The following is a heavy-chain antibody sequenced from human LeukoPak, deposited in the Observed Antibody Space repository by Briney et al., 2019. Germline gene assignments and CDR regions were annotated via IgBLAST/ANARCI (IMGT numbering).Heavy chain of an antibody. V-gene: IGHV4-34*01. CDR3: ARHITMVRGVLGINWFDP. CDR2: INHSGST. J-gene: IGHJ5*02. CDR1: GGSFSGYY. D-gene: IGHD3-10*01. Sequence: PSETLSLTCAVYGGSFSGYYWSWIRQPPGKGLEWIGEINHSGSTNYNPSLKSRVTISVDTSKNQFSLKLSSVTAADTAVYFCARHITMVRGVLGINWFDPWGQGTLVTVSS.